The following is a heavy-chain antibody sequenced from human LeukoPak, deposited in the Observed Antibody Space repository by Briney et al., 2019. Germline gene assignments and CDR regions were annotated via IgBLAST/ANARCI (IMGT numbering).Heavy chain of an antibody. CDR1: GGSISSSSYY. D-gene: IGHD3-3*01. CDR3: ARTVLRFSKGAFDI. CDR2: IYYSGST. V-gene: IGHV4-39*07. Sequence: PSETLSLTCTVSGGSISSSSYYWGWIRQPPGKGLEWIGSIYYSGSTYYNPSLKSRVTISVDTSKNQFSLKLSSVTAADTAVYYCARTVLRFSKGAFDIWGQGTMVTVSS. J-gene: IGHJ3*02.